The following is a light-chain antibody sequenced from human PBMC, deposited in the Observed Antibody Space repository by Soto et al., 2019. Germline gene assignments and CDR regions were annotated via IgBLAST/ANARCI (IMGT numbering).Light chain of an antibody. CDR3: AACDGSLTGVV. V-gene: IGLV1-44*01. J-gene: IGLJ2*01. Sequence: QSVLTQPPSASGTPGQRVTISCSGTSSNIGGNSVNWYQQLPGTAPKLLMYSSNHRPSGVPDRFSGSKSGTSASLAISGLQSEDEADYYCAACDGSLTGVVFGGGTKVTVL. CDR1: SSNIGGNS. CDR2: SSN.